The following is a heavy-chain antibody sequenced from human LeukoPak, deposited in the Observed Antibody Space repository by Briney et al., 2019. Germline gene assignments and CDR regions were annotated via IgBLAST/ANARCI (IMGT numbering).Heavy chain of an antibody. J-gene: IGHJ4*02. CDR2: IYSGGNT. D-gene: IGHD6-19*01. CDR3: ATRAVAAPY. V-gene: IGHV3-66*01. Sequence: GGSLRLSCAASGFTVGNNHMNWARQAPGKGLEWVSLIYSGGNTQYADSVKGRFIIFRDSSKNTLYLQMNSLRVEDTAVYCCATRAVAAPYLGQGTLVTVSS. CDR1: GFTVGNNH.